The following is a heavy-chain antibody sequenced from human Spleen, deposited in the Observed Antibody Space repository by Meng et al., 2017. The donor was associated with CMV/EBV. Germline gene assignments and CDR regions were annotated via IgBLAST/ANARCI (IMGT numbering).Heavy chain of an antibody. D-gene: IGHD5-24*01. J-gene: IGHJ4*02. V-gene: IGHV4-39*01. CDR1: GGSISGSSLY. Sequence: SETLSLTCTVSGGSISGSSLYWGWLRQTPGKGLEWIGSIYYSGSTYYNPSRRSPVGISVDTSKNQFSLKLSSVTAADTAVYYCARHITSPAGDGYNFPFDFWGQGTLVTVSS. CDR3: ARHITSPAGDGYNFPFDF. CDR2: IYYSGST.